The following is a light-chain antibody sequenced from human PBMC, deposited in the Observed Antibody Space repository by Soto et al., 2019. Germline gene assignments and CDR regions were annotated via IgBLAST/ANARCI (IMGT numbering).Light chain of an antibody. Sequence: QSVLTQPPSASGTPGQRVTISCSGSTSNIGSNTVIWYQQLPGTAPKLLIYSTNQRPSGVPDRFSGSKSGTSASLAITDLQSEDETDYYCSAWDDSLSAVVFGGGTQLTVL. V-gene: IGLV1-44*01. CDR2: STN. CDR1: TSNIGSNT. CDR3: SAWDDSLSAVV. J-gene: IGLJ2*01.